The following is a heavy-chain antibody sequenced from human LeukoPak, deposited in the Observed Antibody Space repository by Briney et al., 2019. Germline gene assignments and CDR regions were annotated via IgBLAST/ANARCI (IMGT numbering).Heavy chain of an antibody. CDR3: ARGTTKGYYYDTSGYYVK. D-gene: IGHD3-22*01. V-gene: IGHV4-59*01. CDR2: IYYSGRT. CDR1: GGSINSYF. J-gene: IGHJ4*02. Sequence: PSETLPLTCTATGGSINSYFWGWIRQPPGKRLEWIGYIYYSGRTNYNPSLKSRVTMSVDASTNQLSLKLSSVTAADTAVYYCARGTTKGYYYDTSGYYVKWGQGALVTVSS.